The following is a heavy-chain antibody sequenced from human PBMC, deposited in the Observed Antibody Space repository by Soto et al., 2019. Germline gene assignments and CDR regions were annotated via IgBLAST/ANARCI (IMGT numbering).Heavy chain of an antibody. V-gene: IGHV3-33*01. CDR3: ARDLGIAAAGPYYYYYYGMDV. Sequence: GGSLRLSCAASGFTFSSYGMHWVRQAPGKGLEWVAVIWYDGSNKYYADSVKGRFTISRDNSKNTLYLQMNSLRAEDTAVYYCARDLGIAAAGPYYYYYYGMDVWGQGTTVTVS. CDR2: IWYDGSNK. CDR1: GFTFSSYG. J-gene: IGHJ6*02. D-gene: IGHD6-13*01.